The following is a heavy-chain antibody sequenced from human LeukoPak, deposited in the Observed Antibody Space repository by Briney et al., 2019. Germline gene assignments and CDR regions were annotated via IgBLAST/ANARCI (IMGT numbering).Heavy chain of an antibody. CDR1: GGSISSSNW. Sequence: SGTLSLTCAVSGGSISSSNWWSWVRPPPGKGLEWVGEIYHSGSTNYNPSLKSRVTISVDKSKNQFSLKLSSVTAADTAVYYCARVVSSSWYYGVDYYIDYWGQGTLVTVSS. CDR3: ARVVSSSWYYGVDYYIDY. D-gene: IGHD6-13*01. V-gene: IGHV4-4*02. J-gene: IGHJ4*02. CDR2: IYHSGST.